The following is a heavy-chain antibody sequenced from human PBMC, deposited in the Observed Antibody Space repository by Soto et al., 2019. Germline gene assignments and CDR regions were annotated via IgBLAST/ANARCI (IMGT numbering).Heavy chain of an antibody. J-gene: IGHJ4*02. CDR2: ISRDGSNA. CDR3: AKQGIEVAGTDYFDS. D-gene: IGHD6-19*01. Sequence: QVQLVESGGGVVQPGKSLRLSCAAAGFIFRSYGVHWVRQAPGKGLEWVAVISRDGSNAYYADAVNGRFTISRDNAKNTVYLQMKSLRAEDTAVYYCAKQGIEVAGTDYFDSWGQGALVTVAS. V-gene: IGHV3-30*18. CDR1: GFIFRSYG.